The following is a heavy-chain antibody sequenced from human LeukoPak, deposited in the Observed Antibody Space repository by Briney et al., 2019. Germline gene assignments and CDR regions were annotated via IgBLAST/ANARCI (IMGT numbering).Heavy chain of an antibody. D-gene: IGHD6-25*01. J-gene: IGHJ6*02. Sequence: HPGGSLRLSCADSGLTFSTYAMTWVRQAPGKGLEWVSAISGSGDSTYYAGSVKGRFTISRDNSKNTLYLQMNSLRAEDTAVYYCAKSVGSGSKGYYSGMDVWGQGTTVTVSS. CDR3: AKSVGSGSKGYYSGMDV. CDR2: ISGSGDST. V-gene: IGHV3-23*01. CDR1: GLTFSTYA.